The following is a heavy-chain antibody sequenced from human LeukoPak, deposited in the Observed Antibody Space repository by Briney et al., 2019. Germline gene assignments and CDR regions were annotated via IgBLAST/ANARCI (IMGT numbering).Heavy chain of an antibody. J-gene: IGHJ3*02. CDR3: AKDRPSSMNAFDI. Sequence: GGSLRLSCAASGFTFSSYAMAWVRQAPGKGLEWVAVISYDGSNKYYADSVKGRFTISGDNSKNTLYLQMNSLRAEDTAVYYCAKDRPSSMNAFDIWGQGTMVTVSS. CDR2: ISYDGSNK. CDR1: GFTFSSYA. V-gene: IGHV3-30*18. D-gene: IGHD6-13*01.